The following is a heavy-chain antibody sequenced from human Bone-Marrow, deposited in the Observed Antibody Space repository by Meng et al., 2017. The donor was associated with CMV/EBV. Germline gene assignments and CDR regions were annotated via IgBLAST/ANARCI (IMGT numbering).Heavy chain of an antibody. CDR3: ARAGWNYDFWSGYNYYYYGMDV. CDR2: IYYSGST. CDR1: GGSISSSSYY. J-gene: IGHJ6*02. Sequence: SETLSLTCTVSGGSISSSSYYWGWIRQPPGKGLEWIGSIYYSGSTYYNPSLKSRVTISVDTSKNQFSLKLSSVTAADTAVYYCARAGWNYDFWSGYNYYYYGMDVWGQGTTVTVSS. V-gene: IGHV4-39*07. D-gene: IGHD3-3*01.